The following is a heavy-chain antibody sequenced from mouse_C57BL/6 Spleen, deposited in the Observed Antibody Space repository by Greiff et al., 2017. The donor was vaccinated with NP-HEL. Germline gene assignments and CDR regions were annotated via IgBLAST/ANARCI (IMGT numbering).Heavy chain of an antibody. Sequence: EVKLMESGPGLVKPSQSLSLTCSVTGYSITSGYYWNWIRQFPGNKLEWMGYISYDGSNNYNPSLKNRISITRDTSKNQFFLKLNSVTTEDTATYYCARWYDSFAYWGQGTLVTVSA. CDR3: ARWYDSFAY. D-gene: IGHD2-4*01. V-gene: IGHV3-6*01. J-gene: IGHJ3*01. CDR2: ISYDGSN. CDR1: GYSITSGYY.